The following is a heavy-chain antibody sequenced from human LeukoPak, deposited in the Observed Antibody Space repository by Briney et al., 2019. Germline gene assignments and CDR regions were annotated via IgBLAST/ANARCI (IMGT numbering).Heavy chain of an antibody. J-gene: IGHJ3*02. D-gene: IGHD5-18*01. CDR2: VNPNSGGT. CDR1: GYTFTGYY. V-gene: IGHV1-2*04. Sequence: ASVKVSCKASGYTFTGYYMHWVRQAPGQGLEWMGWVNPNSGGTNYAQKFQGWVTMTRDTSISTAYMELSRLRSDDTAVYYCARGVVDTAEFDIWGQGTMVTVSS. CDR3: ARGVVDTAEFDI.